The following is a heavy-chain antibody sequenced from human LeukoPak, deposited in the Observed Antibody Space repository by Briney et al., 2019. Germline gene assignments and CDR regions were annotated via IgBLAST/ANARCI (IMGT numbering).Heavy chain of an antibody. CDR1: GGSFSGYY. D-gene: IGHD3-22*01. CDR2: INHSGST. Sequence: KSSETLSLTCAVYGGSFSGYYWSWIRQPPGKGLEWIGEINHSGSTNYNPSLKSRVTISVDTSKNQFSLKLSSVTAADTAVYYCARLSITMIVVVKIPLAAFDIWGQGTMVTVSS. V-gene: IGHV4-34*01. J-gene: IGHJ3*02. CDR3: ARLSITMIVVVKIPLAAFDI.